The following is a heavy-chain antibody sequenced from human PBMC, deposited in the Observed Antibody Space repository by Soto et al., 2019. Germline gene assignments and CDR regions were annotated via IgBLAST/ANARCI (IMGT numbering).Heavy chain of an antibody. V-gene: IGHV3-23*01. J-gene: IGHJ6*04. CDR1: GFTFSSYA. D-gene: IGHD3-3*01. CDR2: ISGSGGST. CDR3: AKGGSEKYYDFWSGYYTDYYYYGMDV. Sequence: GGSLRLSCAASGFTFSSYAMSWVRQAPGKGLEWVSAISGSGGSTYYADSVKGRFTISRDNSKNTLYLQMNSLRAEDTAVYYCAKGGSEKYYDFWSGYYTDYYYYGMDVWGK.